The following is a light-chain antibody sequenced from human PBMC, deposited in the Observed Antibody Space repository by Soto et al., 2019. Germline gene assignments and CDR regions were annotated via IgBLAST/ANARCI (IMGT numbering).Light chain of an antibody. V-gene: IGLV1-44*01. J-gene: IGLJ3*02. CDR1: NSNIGRYS. Sequence: QSALTQPPSLSGTPGQRVTISCSGSNSNIGRYSVNWYQHFPGTAPKILIYSDDERPSGVPDRFSGYKSGTSASLAISGLQSEDEAEYYCAAWDDNLNGPLFGGGTKLTVL. CDR3: AAWDDNLNGPL. CDR2: SDD.